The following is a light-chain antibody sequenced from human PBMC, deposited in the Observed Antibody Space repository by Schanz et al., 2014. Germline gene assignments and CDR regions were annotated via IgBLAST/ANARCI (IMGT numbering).Light chain of an antibody. V-gene: IGKV1-8*01. J-gene: IGKJ1*01. CDR3: QQAQQAKSFPRT. CDR2: AAS. CDR1: QGISSY. Sequence: AIRITQSPSSLSASTGDRVTITCRASQGISSYLAWYQQKPGKAPKLLIYAASTLQSGVPSRFSGSGSGTDFTLTISCLQSEDFATYYCQQAQQAKSFPRTFGQGTKVEIK.